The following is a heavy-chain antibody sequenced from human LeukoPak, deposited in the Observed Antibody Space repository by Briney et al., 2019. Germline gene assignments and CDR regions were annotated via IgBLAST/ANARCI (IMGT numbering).Heavy chain of an antibody. J-gene: IGHJ4*02. CDR1: GFTFSSHA. CDR3: AREPDNDYLNRIDY. V-gene: IGHV3-30-3*01. Sequence: GGSLRLSCAASGFTFSSHAMHWVRQAPGKGLEWVAVISYGGSNKYYADSVKGRFTISRDYSKNTLYLQMNSLRAEDTAVYYCAREPDNDYLNRIDYWGQGTLVTVSS. CDR2: ISYGGSNK. D-gene: IGHD4-11*01.